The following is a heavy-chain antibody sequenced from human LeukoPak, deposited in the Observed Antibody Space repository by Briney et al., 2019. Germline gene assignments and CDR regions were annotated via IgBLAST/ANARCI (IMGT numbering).Heavy chain of an antibody. D-gene: IGHD2-21*02. CDR3: ARGPTYCGAGCYSYFVY. CDR2: INEDGSEK. CDR1: GFTLTRYW. J-gene: IGHJ4*02. Sequence: QSGGSLRLSCAASGFTLTRYWMSWVRQAPGKGLEWVANINEDGSEKSYVDSVKGRFTISRDNAKNSLYLQMNSLRAEDTAVYYCARGPTYCGAGCYSYFVYWGQGALDTVSS. V-gene: IGHV3-7*04.